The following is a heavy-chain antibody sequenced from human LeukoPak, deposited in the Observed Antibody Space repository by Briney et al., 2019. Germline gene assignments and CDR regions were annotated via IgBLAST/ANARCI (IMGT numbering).Heavy chain of an antibody. V-gene: IGHV3-21*01. Sequence: AGGSLRLSCAASGFTFSSYSMNWVRQAPGKGLEWVSSISSSSYIYYADSVKGRFTISRDNAKNSLYLQMNSLRAEDTAVYYCARAEWERHFDYWGQGTLVTVSS. CDR3: ARAEWERHFDY. CDR1: GFTFSSYS. CDR2: ISSSSYI. D-gene: IGHD1-26*01. J-gene: IGHJ4*02.